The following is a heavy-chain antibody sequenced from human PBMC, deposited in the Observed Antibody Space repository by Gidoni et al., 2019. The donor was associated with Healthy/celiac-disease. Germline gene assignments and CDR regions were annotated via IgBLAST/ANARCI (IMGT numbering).Heavy chain of an antibody. Sequence: QVQLVQSGAEVKKHGASVKVSCKASGYTFTSYGISWVRQAPGQGLEWMGWMSAYNGNTNYAQKRQGRVTMTKAKSTSTAYMELRSLGSDDTAVYYCAREPRGAADKRNYWGQGTLVTVSS. CDR2: MSAYNGNT. CDR1: GYTFTSYG. J-gene: IGHJ4*02. D-gene: IGHD6-13*01. V-gene: IGHV1-18*01. CDR3: AREPRGAADKRNY.